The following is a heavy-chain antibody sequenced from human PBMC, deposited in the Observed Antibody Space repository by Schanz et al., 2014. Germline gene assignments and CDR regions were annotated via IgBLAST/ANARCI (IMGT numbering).Heavy chain of an antibody. CDR3: ATGKGDIWTGRY. CDR1: GYNITSND. V-gene: IGHV1-8*01. CDR2: MNPNSGNT. Sequence: QVQLVQSGAEVKKPGASVKVSCKASGYNITSNDVTWVRQATGQGLEWMGWMNPNSGNTGYAQKFQGRITLTTDTATSTAYMELRSLRSEDTAVYYCATGKGDIWTGRYGGQGTLVTVSS. J-gene: IGHJ4*02. D-gene: IGHD3-9*01.